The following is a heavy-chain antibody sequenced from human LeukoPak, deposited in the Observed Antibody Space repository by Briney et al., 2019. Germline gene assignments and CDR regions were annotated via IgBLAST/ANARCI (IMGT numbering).Heavy chain of an antibody. CDR2: IYYTGST. J-gene: IGHJ4*02. CDR1: GGSISNYY. CDR3: ARTLSRWDPFDY. V-gene: IGHV4-59*01. D-gene: IGHD1-26*01. Sequence: PSETLSLTCIVSGGSISNYYWSWIRQPPGKGLEWIGYIYYTGSTNYNPSLKSRVIISLDTSKNQFSLKLSSVTAADTAVYYCARTLSRWDPFDYWGQGTLVTVSS.